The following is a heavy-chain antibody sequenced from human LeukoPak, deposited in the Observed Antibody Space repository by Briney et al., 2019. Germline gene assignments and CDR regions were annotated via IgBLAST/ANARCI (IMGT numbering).Heavy chain of an antibody. CDR3: AKDSSSGTYFDY. D-gene: IGHD1-26*01. CDR1: GFTFSRYA. CDR2: ISGSGGST. V-gene: IGHV3-23*01. J-gene: IGHJ4*02. Sequence: PGGSLRLSCAASGFTFSRYAMSWVRQAPGKGLEWVSAISGSGGSTYYADSVKGRFTISRDNSKNTLYLQLKSLRAEDTAVYYCAKDSSSGTYFDYWGQGTLVTVSS.